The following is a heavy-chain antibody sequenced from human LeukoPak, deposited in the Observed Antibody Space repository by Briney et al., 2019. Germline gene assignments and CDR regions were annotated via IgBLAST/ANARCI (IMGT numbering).Heavy chain of an antibody. CDR2: IYTSGST. CDR1: GGSISSGSYY. D-gene: IGHD6-13*01. CDR3: ARLSSSLDY. J-gene: IGHJ4*02. Sequence: SETLSLTCTVSGGSISSGSYYWSWIRQPAGKGLEWIGRIYTSGSTNYNPSLKSRVTISVDTSKNQFSLQLSSVTAADTAVYYCARLSSSLDYWGQGTLVTVSS. V-gene: IGHV4-61*02.